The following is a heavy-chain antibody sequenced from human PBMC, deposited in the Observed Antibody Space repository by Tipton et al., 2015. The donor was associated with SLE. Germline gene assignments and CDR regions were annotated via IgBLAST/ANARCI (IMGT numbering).Heavy chain of an antibody. CDR3: ARDNGGYLRGMDV. CDR2: ISYDGSNK. V-gene: IGHV3-30*03. D-gene: IGHD2-2*01. CDR1: GFTFSSYG. J-gene: IGHJ6*02. Sequence: SLRLSCAASGFTFSSYGMHWVRQAPGKGLEWVAVISYDGSNKYYADSVKGRFTISRDNSKNTLYLQMNSLRAEDTAVYYCARDNGGYLRGMDVWGQGTTVTVSS.